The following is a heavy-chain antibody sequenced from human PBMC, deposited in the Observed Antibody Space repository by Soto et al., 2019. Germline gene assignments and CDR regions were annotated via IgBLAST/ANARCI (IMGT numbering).Heavy chain of an antibody. CDR3: ARSGDIVATIGAFDI. CDR1: GGSISSGGYY. Sequence: SETLSLTCTVSGGSISSGGYYWSWIRQHPGKGLEWIRYIYYSGSTYYNPSLKSRVTISVDTSKNQFSLKLSSVTAADTAVYYCARSGDIVATIGAFDIWGQGTMVTVSS. J-gene: IGHJ3*02. D-gene: IGHD5-12*01. V-gene: IGHV4-31*03. CDR2: IYYSGST.